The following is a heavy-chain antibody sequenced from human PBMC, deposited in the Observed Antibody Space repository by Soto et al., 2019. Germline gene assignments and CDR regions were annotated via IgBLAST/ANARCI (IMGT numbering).Heavy chain of an antibody. CDR3: ASDPTVLRYLDWSLDY. CDR2: INPSGGST. D-gene: IGHD3-9*01. Sequence: ASVKVSCKASGYTFTSYYMHWVRQAPGQGLEWMGIINPSGGSTSYAQKFQGRVTMTRDTSTSTVYMELSSLRSENTAVYYCASDPTVLRYLDWSLDYWGQGTLVTVSS. CDR1: GYTFTSYY. V-gene: IGHV1-46*03. J-gene: IGHJ4*02.